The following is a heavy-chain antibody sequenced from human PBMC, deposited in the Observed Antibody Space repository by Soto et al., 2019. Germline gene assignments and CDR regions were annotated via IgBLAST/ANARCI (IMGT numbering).Heavy chain of an antibody. CDR1: GYPVTAYY. D-gene: IGHD3-3*01. Sequence: QLHLVQSGAVVKKPGASVTVSCSASGYPVTAYYMHWVRQAPGRGLEWMGGINPATGAAKYTQTCQGGVTMTRDPSPGTVFMELSGLTSEDTAVFYCARGGGVGVAGSAAFDMWGQGTLVTVSS. CDR2: INPATGAA. V-gene: IGHV1-2*02. J-gene: IGHJ3*02. CDR3: ARGGGVGVAGSAAFDM.